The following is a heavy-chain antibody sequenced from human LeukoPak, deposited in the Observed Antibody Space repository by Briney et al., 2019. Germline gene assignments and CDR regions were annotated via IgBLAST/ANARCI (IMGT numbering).Heavy chain of an antibody. CDR1: GFTVSNNY. CDR3: ARDGHSGSYPFDY. J-gene: IGHJ4*02. CDR2: IYSGGST. Sequence: GGSLRLSCGASGFTVSNNYMSWVRQAPGKGLEWVSVIYSGGSTYYADSVKGRFTISRDNSKNTLYLQMNSLRAEDTAVYYCARDGHSGSYPFDYWGQGTLVTVSS. V-gene: IGHV3-53*01. D-gene: IGHD1-26*01.